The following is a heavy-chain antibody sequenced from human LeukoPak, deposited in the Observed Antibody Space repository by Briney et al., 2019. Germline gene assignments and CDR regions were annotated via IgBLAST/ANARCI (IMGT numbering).Heavy chain of an antibody. CDR3: ARDAGAGFDY. V-gene: IGHV3-7*01. J-gene: IGHJ4*02. CDR2: IKEDGSDK. Sequence: PGGSLRLFCAASGFTFRSYWMTWVRQAPGRGLEWVANIKEDGSDKYYVDSVKGRFTISKDNAKNSVYLQMNSLRAEDTAVYYCARDAGAGFDYWGQGTLVTVSS. D-gene: IGHD3-10*01. CDR1: GFTFRSYW.